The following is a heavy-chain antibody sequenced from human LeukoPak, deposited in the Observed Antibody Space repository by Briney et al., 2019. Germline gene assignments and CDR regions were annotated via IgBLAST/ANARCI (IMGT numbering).Heavy chain of an antibody. CDR1: GFTFSDYY. D-gene: IGHD1-26*01. CDR3: ARERSYDLDY. V-gene: IGHV3-11*04. Sequence: GGSLRLSCAASGFTFSDYYKSWIRQAPGKGLEWVSYISNSGRTTYYADSVKGRFTISRDNAKNSLYLQMNSLRAEDTAVYYCARERSYDLDYWGQGTLVTVSS. J-gene: IGHJ4*02. CDR2: ISNSGRTT.